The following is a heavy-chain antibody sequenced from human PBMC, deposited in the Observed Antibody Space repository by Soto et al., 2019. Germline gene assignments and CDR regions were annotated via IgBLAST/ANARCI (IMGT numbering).Heavy chain of an antibody. D-gene: IGHD2-2*01. V-gene: IGHV3-72*01. CDR1: GFTFSDYY. J-gene: IGHJ4*02. Sequence: GGSLRLSCAGSGFTFSDYYIDWVRQAPGKGLEWVGRSRDKGNSYSTDYAASVKGRFTVSRDASKNSLYLQMNSLKAEDTAVYYCARDGLAHARDYWGQGTLVTVSS. CDR3: ARDGLAHARDY. CDR2: SRDKGNSYST.